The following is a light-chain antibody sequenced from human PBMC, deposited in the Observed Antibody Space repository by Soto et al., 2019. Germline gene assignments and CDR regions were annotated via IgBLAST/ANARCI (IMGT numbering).Light chain of an antibody. CDR1: QSVSGY. Sequence: EIVLTPSPGTLSLSPGERATLSCRASQSVSGYLAWFQQKPGQAPRLLISGASNRASGIPARFSAWGSGTDFTLTISRVDPADFAFYYCQQYFTSPITFGQGTRLEIK. CDR3: QQYFTSPIT. CDR2: GAS. J-gene: IGKJ5*01. V-gene: IGKV3-11*01.